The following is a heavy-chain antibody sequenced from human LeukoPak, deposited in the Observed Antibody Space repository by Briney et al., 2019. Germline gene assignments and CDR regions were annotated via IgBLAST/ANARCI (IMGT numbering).Heavy chain of an antibody. CDR1: GFTFSNYW. Sequence: GGSLRLSCAASGFTFSNYWMIWVRQAQGKGLEWVGNIKEDGSEKRYADSVRGRFTISRDNAQTSIYLQMNSLRAEDMAVYYCARASKPWLQLTWGQGTLVTVSS. J-gene: IGHJ5*02. V-gene: IGHV3-7*05. CDR2: IKEDGSEK. D-gene: IGHD5-24*01. CDR3: ARASKPWLQLT.